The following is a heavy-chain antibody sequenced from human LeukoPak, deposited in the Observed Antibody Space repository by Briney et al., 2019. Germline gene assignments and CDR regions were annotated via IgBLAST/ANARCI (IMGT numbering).Heavy chain of an antibody. Sequence: GGSLRLSCAASGFTFSSYGMHWVRQAPGKGMEWVAVISYDGSEQYYADSVKGRFTISRDDSKNTLYLQMNSLRTEDTAVYYCAKDLRDDRRSYYFDSWGLGTLVTVSS. J-gene: IGHJ4*02. V-gene: IGHV3-30*18. CDR3: AKDLRDDRRSYYFDS. CDR1: GFTFSSYG. CDR2: ISYDGSEQ. D-gene: IGHD3-22*01.